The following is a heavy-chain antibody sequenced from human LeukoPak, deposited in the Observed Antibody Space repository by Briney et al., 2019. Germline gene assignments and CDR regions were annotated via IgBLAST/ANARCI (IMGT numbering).Heavy chain of an antibody. D-gene: IGHD6-13*01. CDR3: ARGRVSSSSWSSTYYYYFYMDV. CDR1: GDSISTSKSY. CDR2: IYYTGNT. Sequence: SETLSLTCTVSGDSISTSKSYWGWIRQPPLKGLEWIGSIYYTGNTYYNASLKSRVTISVDTSKNQFSLKLSSVTAADTAVYFCARGRVSSSSWSSTYYYYFYMDVWGKGTTVTVS. V-gene: IGHV4-39*07. J-gene: IGHJ6*03.